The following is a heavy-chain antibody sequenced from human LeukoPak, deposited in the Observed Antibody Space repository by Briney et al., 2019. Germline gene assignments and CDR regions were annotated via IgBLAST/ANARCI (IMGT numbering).Heavy chain of an antibody. V-gene: IGHV4-4*02. CDR2: IYHSGST. CDR1: GGSISSSNW. CDR3: AGNYYDSSGRRYYYYYYMDV. D-gene: IGHD3-22*01. J-gene: IGHJ6*03. Sequence: SGTLSLTCAVSGGSISSSNWWSWVRQPPGKGLEWIGSIYHSGSTYYNPSLKSRVTISVDTSKNQFSLKLSSVTAADTAVYYCAGNYYDSSGRRYYYYYYMDVWGKGTTVTISS.